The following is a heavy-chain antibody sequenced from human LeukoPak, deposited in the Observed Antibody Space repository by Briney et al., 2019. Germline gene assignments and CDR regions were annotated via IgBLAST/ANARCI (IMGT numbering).Heavy chain of an antibody. V-gene: IGHV3-7*01. CDR3: AKSIAPYYYDGSGYIDY. D-gene: IGHD3-22*01. J-gene: IGHJ4*02. CDR2: IKQDGSEK. Sequence: PGGSLRLSCAASGFTFSSYWMSWVRQAPGKGLEWVANIKQDGSEKYYADSVKGRFTISRDNSKNTLYLQMNSLRAEDTAVYYCAKSIAPYYYDGSGYIDYWGQETLVPVSS. CDR1: GFTFSSYW.